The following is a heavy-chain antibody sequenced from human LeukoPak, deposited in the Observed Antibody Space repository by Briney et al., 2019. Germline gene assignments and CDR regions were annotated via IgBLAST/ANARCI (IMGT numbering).Heavy chain of an antibody. J-gene: IGHJ1*01. Sequence: PGGSLRLSCAASGFSFSSYAMNWVRQAPGKGLEWVASIDSSSSHIYYADSVKGRFTISRDNTKSSLYLQMNSLRAEDMAVYYCARGYCGGDCYADWGQGTLVTVSS. CDR1: GFSFSSYA. D-gene: IGHD2-21*02. CDR3: ARGYCGGDCYAD. CDR2: IDSSSSHI. V-gene: IGHV3-21*01.